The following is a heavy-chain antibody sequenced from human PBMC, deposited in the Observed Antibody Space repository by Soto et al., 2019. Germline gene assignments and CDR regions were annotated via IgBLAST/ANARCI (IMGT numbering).Heavy chain of an antibody. J-gene: IGHJ6*02. Sequence: QVQLQESGPGLVKPSETLSLTCTVSGGSISSYYWSWIRQPPGKGLEWIGYIYYSGSTNYNPSLKSRVTISVDTSKNQFSLKLSSVTAADTAVYYCARVAVRGVMPYRMDVWGQGTTVTVSS. CDR1: GGSISSYY. CDR2: IYYSGST. V-gene: IGHV4-59*01. CDR3: ARVAVRGVMPYRMDV. D-gene: IGHD3-10*01.